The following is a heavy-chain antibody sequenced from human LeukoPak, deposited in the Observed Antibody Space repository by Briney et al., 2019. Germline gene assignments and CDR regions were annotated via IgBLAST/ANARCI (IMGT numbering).Heavy chain of an antibody. V-gene: IGHV1-24*01. CDR2: FDPEDGET. CDR1: GYTLTELS. J-gene: IGHJ5*02. CDR3: ATVSDSSGYNWFDP. Sequence: GASVKVSCKVSGYTLTELSMHWVRQAPGKGLEWMGGFDPEDGETIYAQKFQGRVTMTEDTSTDTAYMELSSLRSEDTAVYYCATVSDSSGYNWFDPWGQGTLVTVSS. D-gene: IGHD3-22*01.